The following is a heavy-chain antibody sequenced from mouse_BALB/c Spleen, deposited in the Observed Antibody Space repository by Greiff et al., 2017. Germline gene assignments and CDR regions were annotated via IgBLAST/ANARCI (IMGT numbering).Heavy chain of an antibody. D-gene: IGHD4-1*01. CDR3: ARDNWDDYFDY. V-gene: IGHV7-3*02. CDR1: GFTFTDYY. J-gene: IGHJ2*01. CDR2: IRNKANGYTT. Sequence: EVKLQESGGGLVQPGGSLRLSCATSGFTFTDYYMSWVRQPPGKALEWLGFIRNKANGYTTEYSASVKGRFTISRDNSQSILYLQMNTLRAEDSATYYCARDNWDDYFDYWGQGTTLTVSS.